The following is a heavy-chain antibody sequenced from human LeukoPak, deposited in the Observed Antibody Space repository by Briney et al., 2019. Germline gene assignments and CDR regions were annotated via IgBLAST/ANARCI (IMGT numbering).Heavy chain of an antibody. CDR1: GFTVSTNY. Sequence: GGSLSLSCTASGFTVSTNYLSWVRQAPGKGLEWVSVIYSGGTTHYADSVKGRFTISRDNSKNTLYLQMNSLRVEDTAVYYCARTYYYDSSGPDWGQGTLVTVSS. J-gene: IGHJ4*02. CDR2: IYSGGTT. CDR3: ARTYYYDSSGPD. D-gene: IGHD3-22*01. V-gene: IGHV3-66*01.